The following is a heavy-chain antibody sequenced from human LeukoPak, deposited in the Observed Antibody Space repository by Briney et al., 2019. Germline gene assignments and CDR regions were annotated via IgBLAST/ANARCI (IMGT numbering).Heavy chain of an antibody. Sequence: SGTLSLTCAVSGGSINTSNWWSWVRQPPGKGLEWIAEIYHGGNTKYNPSLKSRVTISIDKSKNQFSLKLNSVTAADTAVYYCARDRVAGGLDYWGQGTLVTVSS. CDR2: IYHGGNT. CDR1: GGSINTSNW. V-gene: IGHV4-4*02. D-gene: IGHD6-19*01. CDR3: ARDRVAGGLDY. J-gene: IGHJ4*02.